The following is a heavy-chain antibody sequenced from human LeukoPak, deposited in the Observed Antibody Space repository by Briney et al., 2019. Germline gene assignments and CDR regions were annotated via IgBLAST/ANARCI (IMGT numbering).Heavy chain of an antibody. CDR3: ARHRSSSVVRGVTHYYYYYMDV. CDR2: INHSGST. V-gene: IGHV4-34*01. CDR1: GGSFNDYY. D-gene: IGHD3-10*01. Sequence: SETLSLTCAVYGGSFNDYYWTWIRQSPGKGLEWIGEINHSGSTNYNPSLKSRVTISVDTSKNQFSLKLSSVTAADTAVYYCARHRSSSVVRGVTHYYYYYMDVWGKGTTVTISS. J-gene: IGHJ6*03.